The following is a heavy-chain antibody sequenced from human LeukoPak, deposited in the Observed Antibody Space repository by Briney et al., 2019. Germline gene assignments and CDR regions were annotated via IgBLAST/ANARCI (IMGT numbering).Heavy chain of an antibody. V-gene: IGHV2-5*01. CDR3: ARKTPDYDILTGYYKSYFDY. D-gene: IGHD3-9*01. J-gene: IGHJ4*02. CDR1: GFSLSTSGVG. Sequence: SGPTLVKPTQTLTLTCTFSGFSLSTSGVGVGWIRQPPGKALEWLALIYWNDDKRYSPSLKSRLTITKDTSKDQVVLTMNNMDPVDTATYYCARKTPDYDILTGYYKSYFDYWGQGTLVTVSS. CDR2: IYWNDDK.